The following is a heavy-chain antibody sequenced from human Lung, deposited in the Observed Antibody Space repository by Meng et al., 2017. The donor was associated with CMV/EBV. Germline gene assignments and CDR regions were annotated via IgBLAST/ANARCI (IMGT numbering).Heavy chain of an antibody. J-gene: IGHJ5*02. V-gene: IGHV4-31*03. CDR2: IHSSGST. Sequence: QVRLQEPGPGLVKPSQTLSLTCPFSGGSISSGGYYWSWIRQHPGKGLEWIGYIHSSGSTYYNPSLRSRLTISVDTSKNQFSLKLSSVTASDTAVYYCARASYGSGSPLGESWFDPWGQGTLVTVSS. CDR1: GGSISSGGYY. D-gene: IGHD3-10*01. CDR3: ARASYGSGSPLGESWFDP.